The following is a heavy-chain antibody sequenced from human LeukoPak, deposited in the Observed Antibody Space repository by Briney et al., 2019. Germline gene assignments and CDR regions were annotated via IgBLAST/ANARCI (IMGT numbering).Heavy chain of an antibody. Sequence: SETLSLTCTVSGGSISSYYWSWIRQPPGKGLEWIGYIYYSGSTNYSPSLKSRVTISVDTSKNQFSLKLSSVTAADTAVYYCASARVVLDAFDIWGQGTMVTVSS. V-gene: IGHV4-59*01. CDR3: ASARVVLDAFDI. CDR1: GGSISSYY. CDR2: IYYSGST. D-gene: IGHD2-15*01. J-gene: IGHJ3*02.